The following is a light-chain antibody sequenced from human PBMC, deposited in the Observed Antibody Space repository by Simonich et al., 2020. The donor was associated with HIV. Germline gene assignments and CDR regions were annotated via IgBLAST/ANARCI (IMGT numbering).Light chain of an antibody. J-gene: IGKJ1*01. CDR3: QQSFSTPWT. V-gene: IGKV1-39*01. Sequence: DIQMTQSPSTLSVSVGDRVTITCRASQSISSWLAWDQQKPGKAPKLLIYAASSLQRGVPSRVSGSASGTDFTLTISSLQPEDFATYYCQQSFSTPWTFGQGTTVDIK. CDR1: QSISSW. CDR2: AAS.